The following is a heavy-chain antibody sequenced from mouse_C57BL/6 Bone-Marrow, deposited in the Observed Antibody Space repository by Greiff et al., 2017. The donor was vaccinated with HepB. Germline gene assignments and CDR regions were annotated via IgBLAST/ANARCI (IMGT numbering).Heavy chain of an antibody. CDR3: ARYTQYYGSRPYFDV. CDR1: GFTFTDYY. V-gene: IGHV7-3*01. J-gene: IGHJ1*03. D-gene: IGHD1-1*01. CDR2: IRNKANGYTT. Sequence: EVQRVESGGGLVQPGGSLSLSCAASGFTFTDYYMSWVRQPPGKALEWLGFIRNKANGYTTEYSASVKGRFTISRDNSQSILYLQMNALRAEDSATYYCARYTQYYGSRPYFDVWGTGTTVTVSS.